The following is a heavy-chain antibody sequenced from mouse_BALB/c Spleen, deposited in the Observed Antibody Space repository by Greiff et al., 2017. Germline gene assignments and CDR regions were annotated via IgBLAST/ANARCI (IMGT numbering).Heavy chain of an antibody. CDR1: GYTFTSYW. V-gene: IGHV1S127*01. D-gene: IGHD4-1*01. CDR3: TRGWDEGY. J-gene: IGHJ2*01. CDR2: IDPSDSFT. Sequence: QVQLKQPGAELVKPGASVKMSCKASGYTFTSYWMHWVKQRPGQGLEWIGVIDPSDSFTSYNQKFKGKATLTVDTSSSTAYMQLSSLTSEDSAVYYCTRGWDEGYWGQGTTRTVSS.